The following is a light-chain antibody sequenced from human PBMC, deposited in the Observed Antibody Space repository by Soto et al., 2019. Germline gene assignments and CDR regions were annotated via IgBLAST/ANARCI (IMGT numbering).Light chain of an antibody. CDR3: AAWDDSLSAWV. CDR1: SSNIGSNY. V-gene: IGLV1-47*01. J-gene: IGLJ3*02. CDR2: RND. Sequence: QSVLTQPPSVSVTPGQRVTISCSGSSSNIGSNYVYWYQQLPGTAPKLLIYRNDQRPSGVPDRFSGSKSGTSASLAISGLRSEDEADYYCAAWDDSLSAWVFGGGTKLTVL.